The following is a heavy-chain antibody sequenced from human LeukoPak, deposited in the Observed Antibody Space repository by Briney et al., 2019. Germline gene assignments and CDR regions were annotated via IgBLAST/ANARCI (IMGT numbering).Heavy chain of an antibody. D-gene: IGHD3-22*01. Sequence: GGSLRLSCAASGFTFSSYSMNWVRQAPGKGLEWVSSISSSSSYIYYADSVKGRFTISRDNAKNSLYPQMNSLRAEDTAVYYCARGRQYYDSSGYYTWGQGTLVTVSS. CDR3: ARGRQYYDSSGYYT. CDR2: ISSSSSYI. CDR1: GFTFSSYS. J-gene: IGHJ5*02. V-gene: IGHV3-21*01.